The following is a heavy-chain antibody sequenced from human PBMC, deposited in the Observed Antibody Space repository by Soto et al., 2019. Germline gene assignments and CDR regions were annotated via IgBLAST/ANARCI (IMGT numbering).Heavy chain of an antibody. CDR2: INPNSGGT. CDR1: GYTFTGYY. CDR3: ARETMSTQYYDFWSGYYTGLDY. J-gene: IGHJ4*02. D-gene: IGHD3-3*01. Sequence: GSVKVSCKASGYTFTGYYMHWVRQAPGQGLEWMGWINPNSGGTNYAQKFQGRVTMTRDTSISTAYMELSRLRSDDTAVYYCARETMSTQYYDFWSGYYTGLDYWGQGTLVTVSS. V-gene: IGHV1-2*02.